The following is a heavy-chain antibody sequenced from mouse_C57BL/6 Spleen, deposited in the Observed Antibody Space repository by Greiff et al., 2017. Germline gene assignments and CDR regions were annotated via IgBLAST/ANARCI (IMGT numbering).Heavy chain of an antibody. CDR3: ARSGTTVVAPDY. V-gene: IGHV1-64*01. J-gene: IGHJ2*01. Sequence: VQLQQPGAELVKPGASVKLSCKASGYTFTSYWMHWVKQRPGQGLEWIGMIHPNSGSTNYNEKFKSKATLTVDKSSSTAHMQLSSLTSEDSAVYYCARSGTTVVAPDYRGQGTTLTVSS. CDR2: IHPNSGST. D-gene: IGHD1-1*01. CDR1: GYTFTSYW.